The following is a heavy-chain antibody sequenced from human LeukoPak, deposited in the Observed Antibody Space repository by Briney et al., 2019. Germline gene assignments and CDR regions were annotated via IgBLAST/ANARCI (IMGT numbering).Heavy chain of an antibody. CDR1: GFTFSSYA. D-gene: IGHD3-3*01. CDR2: ISGSGGST. CDR3: AKDLIPSLRFFDAFDI. J-gene: IGHJ3*02. Sequence: GGSLRLSCAASGFTFSSYAMSWVRQAPGKGLEWVSAISGSGGSTYYADSVKGRFTISRDNSKNTLYLQMNSLRAEDTAVYYCAKDLIPSLRFFDAFDIWGQGTMVTVSS. V-gene: IGHV3-23*01.